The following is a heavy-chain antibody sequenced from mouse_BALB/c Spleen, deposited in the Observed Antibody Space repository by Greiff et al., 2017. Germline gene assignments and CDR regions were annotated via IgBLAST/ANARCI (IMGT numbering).Heavy chain of an antibody. J-gene: IGHJ1*01. V-gene: IGHV14-3*02. Sequence: EVQLQESGAELVKPGASVKLSCTASGFNIKDTYMHWVKQRPEQGLEWIGRIDPANGNTKYDPKFQGKATITADTSSNTAYLQLSSLTSEDTAVYYCARRGPNYYGSSDWYFDVWGAGTTVTVSS. D-gene: IGHD1-1*01. CDR3: ARRGPNYYGSSDWYFDV. CDR1: GFNIKDTY. CDR2: IDPANGNT.